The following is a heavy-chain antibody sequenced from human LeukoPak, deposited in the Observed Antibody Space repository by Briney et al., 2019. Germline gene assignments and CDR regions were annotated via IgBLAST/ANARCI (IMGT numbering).Heavy chain of an antibody. V-gene: IGHV3-30*02. CDR1: GFTFSNFG. J-gene: IGHJ4*02. CDR2: IWYDGSKE. CDR3: AKDINYGGNPMPPSFDY. Sequence: GGSLRLSCAASGFTFSNFGMHWVRQAPGKGLEWVAAIWYDGSKEFYADSVKGRFTISKDNSKSTLYLQMNSLRAEDTALYYCAKDINYGGNPMPPSFDYWGQGTLVTVSS. D-gene: IGHD4-23*01.